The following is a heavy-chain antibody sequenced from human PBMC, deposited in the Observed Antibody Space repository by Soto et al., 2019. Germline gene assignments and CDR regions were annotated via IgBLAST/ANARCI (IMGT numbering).Heavy chain of an antibody. Sequence: ASVKVSCKASGGTFSSYTISWVRQAPGQGLEWMGRIIPILGIANYAQKFQGRVTITADKSTSTAYMELSSLRSEDTAVYYCARDPEEISFWFDPWGQGTLVTVSS. CDR2: IIPILGIA. D-gene: IGHD3-16*02. CDR3: ARDPEEISFWFDP. V-gene: IGHV1-69*04. CDR1: GGTFSSYT. J-gene: IGHJ5*02.